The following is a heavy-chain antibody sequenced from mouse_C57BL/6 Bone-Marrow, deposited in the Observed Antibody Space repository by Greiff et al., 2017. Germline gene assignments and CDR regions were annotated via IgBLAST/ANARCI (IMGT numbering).Heavy chain of an antibody. D-gene: IGHD1-1*01. CDR1: GFTFSDYY. V-gene: IGHV5-12*01. Sequence: DVQLVESGGGLVQPGGSLKLSCAASGFTFSDYYMYWVRQTPEKRLEWVAYISTGGGSTYYPHTVKGRFTFSRDNAKNTLYLQMSRLTSEDTAMYYCAILITTVVATGWCFAVWGTGTTVTVSS. CDR3: AILITTVVATGWCFAV. J-gene: IGHJ1*03. CDR2: ISTGGGST.